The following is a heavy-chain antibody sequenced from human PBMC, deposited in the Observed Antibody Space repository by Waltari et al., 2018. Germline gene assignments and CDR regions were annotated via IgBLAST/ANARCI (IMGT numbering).Heavy chain of an antibody. CDR3: AKGRAAYGYYYFGMDV. J-gene: IGHJ6*02. CDR2: ISYDGGNK. D-gene: IGHD4-17*01. Sequence: QVQLVESGGGVVQPGRSLRLSCVASGLRFSTYGMHWVRQAPGKGLEWVAVISYDGGNKYYADSVKGRFTISRDNSKNTLFLQVNSLRAADTAIYYCAKGRAAYGYYYFGMDVWGQGTTVTVSS. CDR1: GLRFSTYG. V-gene: IGHV3-30*18.